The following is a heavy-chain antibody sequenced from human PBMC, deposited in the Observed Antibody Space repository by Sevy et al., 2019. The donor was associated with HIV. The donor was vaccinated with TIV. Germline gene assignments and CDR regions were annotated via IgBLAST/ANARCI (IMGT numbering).Heavy chain of an antibody. CDR2: IKQDGSGK. CDR1: GFTFSSYW. V-gene: IGHV3-7*04. CDR3: ARAIGAASSY. Sequence: GGSLRLSCAASGFTFSSYWMSWVRQAPGKGLEWVANIKQDGSGKYYVASVKGRFTISVDNAKNSLYLQMNSLRAEDTAVYYCARAIGAASSYWGQGTLVTVSS. J-gene: IGHJ4*02. D-gene: IGHD6-13*01.